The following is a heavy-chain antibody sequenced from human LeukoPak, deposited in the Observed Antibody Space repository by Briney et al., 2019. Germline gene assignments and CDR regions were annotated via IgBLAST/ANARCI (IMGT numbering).Heavy chain of an antibody. D-gene: IGHD3-10*01. Sequence: SETLSLTCAVYGGSFSGYYWSWIRQPPGKGLEWIGEINHSGSTNYNPSLKSRVTISVDTSKNQFSLKLSSVTAADTAVYYCARGYYYGSGSSGRAGYYMDVWGKGTTVTVSS. CDR2: INHSGST. J-gene: IGHJ6*03. V-gene: IGHV4-34*01. CDR3: ARGYYYGSGSSGRAGYYMDV. CDR1: GGSFSGYY.